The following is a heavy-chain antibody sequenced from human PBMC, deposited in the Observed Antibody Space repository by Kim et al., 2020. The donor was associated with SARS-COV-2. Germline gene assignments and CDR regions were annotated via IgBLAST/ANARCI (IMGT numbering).Heavy chain of an antibody. J-gene: IGHJ5*01. V-gene: IGHV3-23*01. D-gene: IGHD5-12*01. CDR3: ANSLSLRLVWCDS. CDR2: ISGSGGST. Sequence: GGSLRLSCAASGFTFSSYAMSWVRQAPGKGLEWVSAISGSGGSTYYADSVKGRFTISRDNSKNTLYLQMNSLRAEDTAVYYCANSLSLRLVWCDSWGQGTLVTVSS. CDR1: GFTFSSYA.